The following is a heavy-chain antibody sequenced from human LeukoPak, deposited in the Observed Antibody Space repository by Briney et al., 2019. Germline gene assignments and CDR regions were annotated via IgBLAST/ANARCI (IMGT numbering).Heavy chain of an antibody. Sequence: PSETLSLTCTVSGGSISSSTYYWGWIRQPPGKGLEWIGSIYYIGSTYYNPSLKSRVTMSVDTSKNQFSLKLSSVTAADTAVYYCARRGESGWYYDFWGQGTLVTVSS. V-gene: IGHV4-39*01. CDR2: IYYIGST. CDR3: ARRGESGWYYDF. D-gene: IGHD6-19*01. J-gene: IGHJ4*02. CDR1: GGSISSSTYY.